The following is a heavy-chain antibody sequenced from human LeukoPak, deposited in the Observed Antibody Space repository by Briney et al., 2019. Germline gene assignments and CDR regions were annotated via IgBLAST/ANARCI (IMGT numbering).Heavy chain of an antibody. D-gene: IGHD2-2*01. CDR2: IIPIFGTA. J-gene: IGHJ6*03. V-gene: IGHV1-69*13. CDR1: GGTFSSYA. CDR3: AREADIVVVPRCYYMDV. Sequence: SVKVSCKASGGTFSSYAISWVRQAPGQGLEWMGGIIPIFGTANYAQKFQGRVTITADESTSTAYMELCSLRSEDTAVYYCAREADIVVVPRCYYMDVWGKGTTVTVSS.